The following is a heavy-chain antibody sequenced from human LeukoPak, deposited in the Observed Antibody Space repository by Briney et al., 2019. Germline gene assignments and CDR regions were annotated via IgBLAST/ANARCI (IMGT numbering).Heavy chain of an antibody. CDR1: GGSFSGYY. D-gene: IGHD6-6*01. J-gene: IGHJ6*03. CDR3: ASGMAARFYYYYMDV. Sequence: SETLSLTCAVYGGSFSGYYWSWIRQPPGKRLEWIGEINHSGSTNYNPSLKSRVTIPVDTSKNQFSLKLSSVTAADTAVYYCASGMAARFYYYYMDVWGKGTTVTVSS. CDR2: INHSGST. V-gene: IGHV4-34*01.